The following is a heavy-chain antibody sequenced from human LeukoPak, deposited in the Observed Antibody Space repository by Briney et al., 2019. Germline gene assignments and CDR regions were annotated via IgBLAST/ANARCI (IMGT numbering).Heavy chain of an antibody. CDR2: IKQDGSEK. CDR1: GFTFSSYW. V-gene: IGHV3-7*01. CDR3: ARKTYYDFPLTEYNWFDP. Sequence: GGSLRLSCAASGFTFSSYWMSWVRQAPGNGLEWVANIKQDGSEKYYVDSVKGRFTISRDNAKNSLYLQMNSLRAEDTAVYYCARKTYYDFPLTEYNWFDPWGQGTLVTVSS. D-gene: IGHD3-3*01. J-gene: IGHJ5*02.